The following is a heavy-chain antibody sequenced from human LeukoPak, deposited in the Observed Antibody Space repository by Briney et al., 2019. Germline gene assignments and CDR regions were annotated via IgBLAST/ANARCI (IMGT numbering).Heavy chain of an antibody. CDR2: FDPEDGET. D-gene: IGHD3-22*01. J-gene: IGHJ4*02. CDR3: AREGGGYYDSSGYSY. CDR1: GYTLTELS. V-gene: IGHV1-24*01. Sequence: ASVKVSCKVSGYTLTELSMHWVRQAPGKGLEWMGGFDPEDGETIYAQKFQGRVTMTRDTSTSTVYMELSSLRSEDTAVYYCAREGGGYYDSSGYSYWGQGTLVTVSS.